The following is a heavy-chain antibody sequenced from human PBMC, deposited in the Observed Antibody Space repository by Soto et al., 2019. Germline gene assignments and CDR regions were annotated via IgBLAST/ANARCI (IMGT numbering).Heavy chain of an antibody. CDR1: GGSVSSDRYY. D-gene: IGHD2-2*01. CDR3: ARRGDSGYCSTNSCYPFDY. CDR2: MYYTGTT. Sequence: QLQLQESGPGLVKPSETLSLTCTVSGGSVSSDRYYWGWIRQPPGKGLEWIGNMYYTGTTYYNPSRKSRVTISVDTSKNQFSLKLSSVTAADTAVYYCARRGDSGYCSTNSCYPFDYWGQGTLVTVSS. V-gene: IGHV4-39*01. J-gene: IGHJ4*02.